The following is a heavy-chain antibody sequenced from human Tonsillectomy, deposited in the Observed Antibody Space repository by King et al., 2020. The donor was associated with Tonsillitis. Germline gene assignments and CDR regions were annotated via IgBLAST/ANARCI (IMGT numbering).Heavy chain of an antibody. J-gene: IGHJ3*02. CDR2: MNPNSGNT. V-gene: IGHV1-8*02. D-gene: IGHD4-17*01. CDR3: ARASSKTVTTPYAFDI. CDR1: GYTFTSYD. Sequence: QLVQSGAEVKKPGASVKVSCKASGYTFTSYDINWVRQATGQGLEWMGWMNPNSGNTGYAQKFQGRVTMTRNTSISTVYMELSSLRSEDTAVYYCARASSKTVTTPYAFDIWGQGTMVTVSS.